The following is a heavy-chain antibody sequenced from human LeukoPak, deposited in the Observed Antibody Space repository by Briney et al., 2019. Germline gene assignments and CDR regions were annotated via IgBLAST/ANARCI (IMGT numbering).Heavy chain of an antibody. CDR3: ASAMIGVPDDAFDT. Sequence: NPSETLSLTCAVYGGSFRGYNWTWFANPPGKGLKWLGEINHSGSTNYNPSLKSRVTISVDTSKNQFSLKLSSVTAADTAVYYCASAMIGVPDDAFDTWGQGTMVTVSS. D-gene: IGHD3-22*01. CDR1: GGSFRGYN. J-gene: IGHJ3*02. CDR2: INHSGST. V-gene: IGHV4-34*01.